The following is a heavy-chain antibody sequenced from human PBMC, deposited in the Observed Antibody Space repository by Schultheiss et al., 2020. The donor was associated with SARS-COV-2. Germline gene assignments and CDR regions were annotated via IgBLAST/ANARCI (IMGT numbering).Heavy chain of an antibody. CDR1: GGSISSYY. CDR3: ARREVAGTLDY. V-gene: IGHV4-4*07. J-gene: IGHJ4*02. CDR2: IYTSGST. D-gene: IGHD6-19*01. Sequence: SQTLSLTCTVSGGSISSYYWSWIRQPAGKGLEWIGRIYTSGSTNYNPSLKSRVTISVDTSKNQFSLKLSSVTAADTAVYYCARREVAGTLDYWGQGTLVTVPQ.